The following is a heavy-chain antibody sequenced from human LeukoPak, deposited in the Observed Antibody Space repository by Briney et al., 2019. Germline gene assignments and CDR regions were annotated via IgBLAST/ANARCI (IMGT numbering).Heavy chain of an antibody. J-gene: IGHJ4*02. CDR1: GASISNYY. CDR3: AREKGGYSSSPQVADY. D-gene: IGHD6-6*01. V-gene: IGHV4-59*12. CDR2: IYYSGST. Sequence: SETLSLTCTVSGASISNYYWSWIRQPPGKGLEWIGYIYYSGSTNYNPSLKSRVTISVDTSKNQFSLKLSSVTAADTAVYYCAREKGGYSSSPQVADYWGQGTLVTVSS.